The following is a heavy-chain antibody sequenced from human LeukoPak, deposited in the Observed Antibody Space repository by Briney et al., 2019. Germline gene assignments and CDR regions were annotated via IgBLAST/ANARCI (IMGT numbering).Heavy chain of an antibody. V-gene: IGHV6-1*01. CDR3: ARSTGPIDS. CDR1: GDSVSSNSAA. CDR2: TYYRSKWYT. J-gene: IGHJ4*02. D-gene: IGHD1-1*01. Sequence: SQTLSLTCAISGDSVSSNSAAWSWIRQSPSRGLEWLGRTYYRSKWYTYYAASVKSRIAINRDTSKNQFSLQLNSVTPEDTAVYYCARSTGPIDSWGQGTLVTVSS.